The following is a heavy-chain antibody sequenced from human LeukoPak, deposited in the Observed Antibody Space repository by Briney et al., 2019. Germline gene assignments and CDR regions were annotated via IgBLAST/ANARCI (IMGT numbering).Heavy chain of an antibody. CDR2: ISAYNGNT. CDR3: ARASMVYARYYYYYYMDV. CDR1: GYTFTSYG. V-gene: IGHV1-18*01. J-gene: IGHJ6*03. Sequence: ASVKVSCKASGYTFTSYGINWVRQAPGQGLEWMGWISAYNGNTNYAQKLQGRVTMTTETSTSTAYMELKSLRSGDTAVYYCARASMVYARYYYYYYMDVWGKGTTVTVSS. D-gene: IGHD2-8*01.